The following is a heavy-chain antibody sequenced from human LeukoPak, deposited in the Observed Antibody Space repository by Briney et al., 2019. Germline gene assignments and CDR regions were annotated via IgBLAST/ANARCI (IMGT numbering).Heavy chain of an antibody. CDR2: INPNNGDT. V-gene: IGHV1-2*02. CDR3: ARDPKPLVGGTIIDS. CDR1: GYTFTAYY. D-gene: IGHD1-26*01. J-gene: IGHJ4*02. Sequence: GASVKVSCKASGYTFTAYYMHWVRQAPGQGLEWMGWINPNNGDTNYAQKFQGRVTMTRDTSINTVYMEVSRLRSDDTAVYYCARDPKPLVGGTIIDSWGQGTLVTVSS.